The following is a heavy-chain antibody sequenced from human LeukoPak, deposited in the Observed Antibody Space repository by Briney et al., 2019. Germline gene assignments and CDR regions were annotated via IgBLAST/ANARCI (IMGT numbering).Heavy chain of an antibody. D-gene: IGHD3-22*01. J-gene: IGHJ4*02. CDR1: GGSISSGGYY. Sequence: SETLSLTCTVSGGSISSGGYYWSWIRQHPGKGLEWIGYIYYSGSTYYNPSLKSRVTISVDTSKNQFSLKLSSVTAADTAVYYCARADYDSSGYYSSPYYFDYWGQGTLVTVSS. CDR2: IYYSGST. V-gene: IGHV4-31*03. CDR3: ARADYDSSGYYSSPYYFDY.